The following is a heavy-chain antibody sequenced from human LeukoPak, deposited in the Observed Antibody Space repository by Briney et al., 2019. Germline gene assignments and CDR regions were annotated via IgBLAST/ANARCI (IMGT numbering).Heavy chain of an antibody. V-gene: IGHV3-43*02. Sequence: GGSLRLTCVASGLNFDDSAMRWVRQAPGKGLEWVSLISADGGSTFSADSVKGRFSISRDNSKNSLYLQMNSLRSEDTAMYYCAKESGKFDYWGQGTLVAVSS. J-gene: IGHJ4*02. CDR1: GLNFDDSA. CDR3: AKESGKFDY. CDR2: ISADGGST.